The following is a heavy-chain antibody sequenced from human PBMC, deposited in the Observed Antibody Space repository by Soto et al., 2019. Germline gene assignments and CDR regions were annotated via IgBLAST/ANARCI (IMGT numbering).Heavy chain of an antibody. CDR2: ASYSGST. J-gene: IGHJ5*02. V-gene: IGHV4-61*01. CDR3: ARGPSTYSGSYYRARWFDP. D-gene: IGHD3-10*01. CDR1: GDSVSSSSQY. Sequence: QVELQESGPGLVKPSETLSLTCSVSGDSVSSSSQYWSWIRQPPGKRLEWIGYASYSGSTNYNPSLKSRLTISVDTSKNQISLMLSSVTAADTAVYYCARGPSTYSGSYYRARWFDPWGQGTLVTVSS.